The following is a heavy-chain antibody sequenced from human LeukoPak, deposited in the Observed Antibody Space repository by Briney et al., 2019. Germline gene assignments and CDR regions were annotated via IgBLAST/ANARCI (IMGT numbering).Heavy chain of an antibody. D-gene: IGHD6-13*01. CDR1: GYTFTGYY. CDR2: INPNSGGT. V-gene: IGHV1-2*06. Sequence: ASVKVSCKASGYTFTGYYMHWVQQAPGQGLEWMGRINPNSGGTNYAQKFQGRVTMTRDTSISTAYMELSRLRSDDTAVYYCARDWYRPRKYYYGMDVWGQGTTVTVSS. CDR3: ARDWYRPRKYYYGMDV. J-gene: IGHJ6*02.